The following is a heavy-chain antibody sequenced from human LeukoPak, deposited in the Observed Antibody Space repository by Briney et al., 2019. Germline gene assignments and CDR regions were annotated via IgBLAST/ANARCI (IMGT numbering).Heavy chain of an antibody. D-gene: IGHD2-21*01. CDR3: ATDMVGYCGGVTCYSEAY. CDR1: GYTFTSFY. Sequence: ASVKVSSKASGYTFTSFYMHWVRQAPEQGLEWMGIINPSGGRTSYAQKFQGRVTMTRDMSTSTVYMELSSLRLEDTAVYYCATDMVGYCGGVTCYSEAYWGQGTLVTVSA. V-gene: IGHV1-46*01. J-gene: IGHJ4*02. CDR2: INPSGGRT.